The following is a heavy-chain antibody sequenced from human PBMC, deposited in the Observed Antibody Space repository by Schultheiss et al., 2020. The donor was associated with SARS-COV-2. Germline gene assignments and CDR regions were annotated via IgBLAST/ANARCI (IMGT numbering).Heavy chain of an antibody. CDR1: GFTFSSYT. V-gene: IGHV3-21*06. Sequence: GGSLRLSCAASGFTFSSYTFNWVRQAPGKGLEWVSSISASSAYIYYADSVKGRFTISRDSAKNSLYLQMNSLRAEDTAVYFCATQRYCPGGVCLWGNDYWGQGTLVTVSS. CDR2: ISASSAYI. CDR3: ATQRYCPGGVCLWGNDY. D-gene: IGHD2-8*02. J-gene: IGHJ4*02.